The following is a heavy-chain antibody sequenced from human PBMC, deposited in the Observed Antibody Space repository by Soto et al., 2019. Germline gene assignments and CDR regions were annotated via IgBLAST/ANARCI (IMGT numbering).Heavy chain of an antibody. V-gene: IGHV4-59*01. Sequence: SETLSLTCTVSGGSISSYYWSWIRQPPGKGLEWIGYIYYSESSNYNPSLKSRVTISVDTSKNQFSLKLSSVTAADTAVYYCARDGWDSSGYPYYFDYWGQGTLVTVSS. J-gene: IGHJ4*02. CDR3: ARDGWDSSGYPYYFDY. CDR1: GGSISSYY. CDR2: IYYSESS. D-gene: IGHD3-22*01.